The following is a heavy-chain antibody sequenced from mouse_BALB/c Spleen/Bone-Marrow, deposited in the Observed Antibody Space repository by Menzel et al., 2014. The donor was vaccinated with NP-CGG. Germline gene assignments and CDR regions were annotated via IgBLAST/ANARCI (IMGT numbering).Heavy chain of an antibody. J-gene: IGHJ4*01. CDR3: AREPHYYAMDC. CDR1: GFSLTGYG. V-gene: IGHV2-6-7*01. CDR2: IWGDGST. Sequence: VQGVESGPGLVAPSQSLSITCTVSGFSLTGYGVNWVRQPPGKGLEWLGMIWGDGSTDYNSALKSRLSISKDNSKSQVFLKMNSLQTDDTARYYCAREPHYYAMDCWGQGTSVTVSS.